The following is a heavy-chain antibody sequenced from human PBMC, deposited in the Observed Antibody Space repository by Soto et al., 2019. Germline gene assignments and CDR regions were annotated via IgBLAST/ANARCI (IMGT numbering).Heavy chain of an antibody. CDR3: TRGIDVWSGYPRYCLDY. J-gene: IGHJ4*02. Sequence: EVQLVESGGGLVQPGGSLKLSCAASGFIFSDSALHWVRQASGKGLELVDRIRRKANNYATTYSASVEDRFAISRDDSKNTAYLQMNSLKTEDTAIYYCTRGIDVWSGYPRYCLDYWGQGTLVTVSS. CDR2: IRRKANNYAT. CDR1: GFIFSDSA. V-gene: IGHV3-73*02. D-gene: IGHD3-3*01.